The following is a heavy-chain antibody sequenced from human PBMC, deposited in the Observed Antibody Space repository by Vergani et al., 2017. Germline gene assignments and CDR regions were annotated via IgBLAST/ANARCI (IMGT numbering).Heavy chain of an antibody. CDR1: GGTFSSYA. D-gene: IGHD6-19*01. V-gene: IGHV1-69*18. J-gene: IGHJ6*02. CDR2: IIPIFGTA. Sequence: QVQLVQSGAEVKKPGSSVKVSCKASGGTFSSYAISWVRQAPGQGLEWMGRIIPIFGTANYAQKFQGRVTITADDSTSTAYMELSSLRSADTAVYYCARVRYSCGWYGGYYYYGMDVWGQGTTVTVSS. CDR3: ARVRYSCGWYGGYYYYGMDV.